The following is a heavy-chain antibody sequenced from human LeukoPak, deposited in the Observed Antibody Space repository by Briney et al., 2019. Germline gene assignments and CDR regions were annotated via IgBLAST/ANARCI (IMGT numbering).Heavy chain of an antibody. CDR2: INHSGST. Sequence: PSETLSLTCAVYGGSFSGYYWSWIRQPPGKGLEWIGEINHSGSTNYNPSLKSRVTISVDTSKNQFSLKLSSVTAADTAVYYCARVGWPTVVKGYYFDYWGQGTLVTVSS. CDR1: GGSFSGYY. J-gene: IGHJ4*02. D-gene: IGHD4-23*01. CDR3: ARVGWPTVVKGYYFDY. V-gene: IGHV4-34*01.